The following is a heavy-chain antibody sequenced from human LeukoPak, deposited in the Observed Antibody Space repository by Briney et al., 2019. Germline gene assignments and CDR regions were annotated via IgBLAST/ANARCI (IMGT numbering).Heavy chain of an antibody. J-gene: IGHJ4*02. D-gene: IGHD5-12*01. V-gene: IGHV3-23*01. CDR2: ISGSGGST. CDR3: AKVQESGYSGYDYGYFDY. CDR1: GFTFSSYA. Sequence: GGSLRLSCAASGFTFSSYAMSWVRQAPGKGLEWVSAISGSGGSTYYADSVKGRFTISRDNSKNTLYLQMNSLRAEDTAVYYCAKVQESGYSGYDYGYFDYWGQGTLVTVSS.